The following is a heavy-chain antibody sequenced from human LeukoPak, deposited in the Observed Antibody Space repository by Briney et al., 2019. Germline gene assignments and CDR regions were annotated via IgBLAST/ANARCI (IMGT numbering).Heavy chain of an antibody. Sequence: PVGSLRLSCAASGFTFSSYAMSWVRQAPGKGLEWVSAISGSGGSTYYADSVKGRFTISRDNSKNTLYLQMNSLRAEDTAVYYCASRVNGGSSGWSYYFDYWGQGTLVTVSS. CDR1: GFTFSSYA. J-gene: IGHJ4*02. D-gene: IGHD6-19*01. V-gene: IGHV3-23*01. CDR2: ISGSGGST. CDR3: ASRVNGGSSGWSYYFDY.